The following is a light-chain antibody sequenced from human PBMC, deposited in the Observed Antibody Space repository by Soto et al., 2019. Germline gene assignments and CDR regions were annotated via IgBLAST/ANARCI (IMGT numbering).Light chain of an antibody. Sequence: DIQMTQSPSYLSASVGDRVTIPCQASQDISNYLNWYQQKPGKAPKLLIYDVSNLDSGVPSRFSGSGSGTDFTLTISSLRPEDFATYYCQQYTELPYTFGQGTKLEFK. V-gene: IGKV1-33*01. J-gene: IGKJ2*01. CDR2: DVS. CDR1: QDISNY. CDR3: QQYTELPYT.